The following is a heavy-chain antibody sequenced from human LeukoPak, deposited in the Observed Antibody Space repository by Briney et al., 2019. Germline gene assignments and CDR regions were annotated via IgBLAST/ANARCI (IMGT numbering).Heavy chain of an antibody. J-gene: IGHJ4*02. D-gene: IGHD3-10*01. CDR2: ISGSGGST. CDR3: ARDPAITLLRGVIDY. V-gene: IGHV3-23*01. Sequence: PGGSLRLSCAASGFTFSSYAMSWVRQAPGKGLEWVSAISGSGGSTYYADSVKGRFTISRDNSKNTLYLQMNSLRAEDTAVYYCARDPAITLLRGVIDYWGQGTLVTVSS. CDR1: GFTFSSYA.